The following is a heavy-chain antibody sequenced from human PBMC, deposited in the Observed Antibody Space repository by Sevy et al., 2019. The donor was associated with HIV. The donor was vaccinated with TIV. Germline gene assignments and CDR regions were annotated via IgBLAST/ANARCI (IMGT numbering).Heavy chain of an antibody. Sequence: GGSLRLSCAASGFTLSRYGMHWVRQAPGKGLEWLAVIWNDRSDQYYADSVKGRFTISRDNSKNTLYLQMNSLRAEDRVVYYCASLPNYYYDRSAYSGDDGFDIWGQGTMVTVSS. V-gene: IGHV3-33*01. CDR2: IWNDRSDQ. CDR1: GFTLSRYG. CDR3: ASLPNYYYDRSAYSGDDGFDI. J-gene: IGHJ3*02. D-gene: IGHD3-22*01.